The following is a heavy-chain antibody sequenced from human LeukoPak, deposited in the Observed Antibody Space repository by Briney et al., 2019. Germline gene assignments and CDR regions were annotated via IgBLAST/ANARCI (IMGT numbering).Heavy chain of an antibody. Sequence: PGGPLRLSCAASGITFSSYSMNWVRQAPGKGLEWVSSISSSSSYIYYADSVKGRFTISRDNAKNSLYLQMNSLRAEDTAVYYCARDGGWQGFDYWGQGTLVTVSS. V-gene: IGHV3-21*01. CDR1: GITFSSYS. J-gene: IGHJ4*02. CDR2: ISSSSSYI. CDR3: ARDGGWQGFDY. D-gene: IGHD5-24*01.